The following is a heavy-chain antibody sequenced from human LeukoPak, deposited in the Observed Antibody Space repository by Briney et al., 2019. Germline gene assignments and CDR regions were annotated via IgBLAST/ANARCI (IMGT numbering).Heavy chain of an antibody. J-gene: IGHJ6*03. CDR3: ARAHLSSSSTDYMDV. D-gene: IGHD6-6*01. CDR1: GFTLSSHA. Sequence: PGGSLRLSCAASGFTLSSHAIHWVRQAPGKGLEWVALISYDGNIKYYADSVKGRFTISRDNSKNTLPLQMNSLRPEDTAVYYCARAHLSSSSTDYMDVWGKGTTVTVSS. CDR2: ISYDGNIK. V-gene: IGHV3-30*04.